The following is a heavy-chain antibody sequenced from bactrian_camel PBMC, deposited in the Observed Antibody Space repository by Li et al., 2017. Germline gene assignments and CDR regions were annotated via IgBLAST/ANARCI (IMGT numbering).Heavy chain of an antibody. J-gene: IGHJ4*01. Sequence: HVQLVESGGGSVQPGGSLRLSCVHSQSNNRRNCLAWFRQAPGREREAVALIYTGADMNGAEAKHYADSVRGRFTISKGSAKDDLFLEMTSLKPEDSATYYCARGRKPLRSHDGLMMLDLDYYGLGTQVT. CDR1: QSNNRRNC. CDR2: IYTGADMNGAEAK. V-gene: IGHV3S1*01. D-gene: IGHD1*01. CDR3: ARGRKPLRSHDGLMMLDLDY.